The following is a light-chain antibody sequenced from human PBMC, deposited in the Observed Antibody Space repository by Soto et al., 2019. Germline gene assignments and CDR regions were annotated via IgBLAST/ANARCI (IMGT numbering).Light chain of an antibody. V-gene: IGKV3-20*01. CDR2: DAS. Sequence: IVLTQSPATLSLSPWERATLSCRASQSVSSYLAWYQQEPGQAPRLLIYDASNRATGIPARFSGSGSGTDFTLTISRLEPEDFAVYYCQQYGSSPITFGQGTRLEIK. CDR3: QQYGSSPIT. CDR1: QSVSSY. J-gene: IGKJ5*01.